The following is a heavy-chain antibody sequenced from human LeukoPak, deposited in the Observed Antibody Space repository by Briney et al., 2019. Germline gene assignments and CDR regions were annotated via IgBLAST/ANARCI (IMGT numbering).Heavy chain of an antibody. J-gene: IGHJ4*02. D-gene: IGHD1-1*01. CDR2: ISAYNGNT. V-gene: IGHV1-18*04. CDR3: ARKLTLDY. Sequence: SVKVSCKASGYTFTNYVITWLRQAPGQGLEWMGWISAYNGNTNYAQKLQGRVTMTTDTSTSTAYMELRSLRSDDTAVYYCARKLTLDYWGQGTLVTVSS. CDR1: GYTFTNYV.